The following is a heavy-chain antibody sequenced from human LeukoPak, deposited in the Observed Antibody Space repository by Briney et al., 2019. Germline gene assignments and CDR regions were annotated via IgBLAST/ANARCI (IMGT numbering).Heavy chain of an antibody. J-gene: IGHJ3*02. CDR3: ARRIAAAGTDAFDI. D-gene: IGHD6-13*01. Sequence: SVKVSCKASGGTFSSYAISWVRQAPGQGLEWMGGIIPIFGTANYAQKFQGRVTITADESTSTAYMELSSLRSEDTAVYYCARRIAAAGTDAFDIRGQGTMVTVSS. CDR2: IIPIFGTA. V-gene: IGHV1-69*13. CDR1: GGTFSSYA.